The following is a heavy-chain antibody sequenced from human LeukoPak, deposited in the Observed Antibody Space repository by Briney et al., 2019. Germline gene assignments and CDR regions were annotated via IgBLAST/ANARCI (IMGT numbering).Heavy chain of an antibody. D-gene: IGHD3-22*01. CDR3: AKDSYDSSGSPVDFDY. CDR2: IRYDGSNK. J-gene: IGHJ4*02. CDR1: GFTFSSYG. V-gene: IGHV3-30*02. Sequence: GGSLRLSCAASGFTFSSYGMHWVRQAPGKGLEWVAFIRYDGSNKYYADSVKGRFTISRDNSKNTLYLQMNSLRAEDTAVYYCAKDSYDSSGSPVDFDYWGQGTLVTVSS.